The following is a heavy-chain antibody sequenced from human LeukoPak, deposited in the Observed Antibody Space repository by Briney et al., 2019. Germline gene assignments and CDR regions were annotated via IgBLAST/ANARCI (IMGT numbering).Heavy chain of an antibody. CDR2: IFHSGRT. CDR1: GGSISGSSHY. Sequence: KSSETLSLTCTVSGGSISGSSHYWGWLRQPPGKGLEWIGSIFHSGRTYYDPSLKSRVTISVDTSKNQFSLKLTSVTATDTAAYFCARVVGDTDKNGYYSEYFHYWGQGTLVTVYS. D-gene: IGHD3-3*01. J-gene: IGHJ1*01. V-gene: IGHV4-39*02. CDR3: ARVVGDTDKNGYYSEYFHY.